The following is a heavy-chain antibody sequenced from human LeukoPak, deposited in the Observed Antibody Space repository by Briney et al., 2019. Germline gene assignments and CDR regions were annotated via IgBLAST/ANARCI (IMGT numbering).Heavy chain of an antibody. Sequence: GGSLRLSCAASGFTFRGSAIHWVRQPSGKGLEWVGRIRSKANSYATAYAASVKGRFTISRDDSKNTAYLQMNSLKTEDTAVYYCTRRGRGFGELLVDWGQGTLATVSS. D-gene: IGHD3-10*01. V-gene: IGHV3-73*01. CDR1: GFTFRGSA. CDR2: IRSKANSYAT. J-gene: IGHJ4*02. CDR3: TRRGRGFGELLVD.